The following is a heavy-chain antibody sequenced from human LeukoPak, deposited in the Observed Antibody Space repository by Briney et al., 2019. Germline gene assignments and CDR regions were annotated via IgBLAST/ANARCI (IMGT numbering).Heavy chain of an antibody. CDR1: GFTFSSYW. J-gene: IGHJ4*02. CDR3: ARDRALYDSRRGYYYTEDDY. Sequence: PGGSLRLSCAASGFTFSSYWMSWVRQAPGKGLEWVANIKQDGSEKYYVDSVKGRFTISRDNAKNSLYLQMNSLRAEDTAVYYCARDRALYDSRRGYYYTEDDYWGQGTLVTVSS. V-gene: IGHV3-7*01. CDR2: IKQDGSEK. D-gene: IGHD3-22*01.